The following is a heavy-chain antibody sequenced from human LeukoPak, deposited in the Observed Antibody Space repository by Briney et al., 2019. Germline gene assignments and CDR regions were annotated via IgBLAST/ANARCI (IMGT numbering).Heavy chain of an antibody. CDR3: ARKNSFDAVDI. D-gene: IGHD2/OR15-2a*01. CDR2: IHTNTGNP. V-gene: IGHV7-4-1*02. Sequence: GASVKVSCKASGYTFSHYAMNWVRQVPGQGLEWMGWIHTNTGNPTYAQGFTGRFVFSLDTSVSTTYLQISDIKAEDNAVYYCARKNSFDAVDIWGQGTMVTVSS. CDR1: GYTFSHYA. J-gene: IGHJ3*02.